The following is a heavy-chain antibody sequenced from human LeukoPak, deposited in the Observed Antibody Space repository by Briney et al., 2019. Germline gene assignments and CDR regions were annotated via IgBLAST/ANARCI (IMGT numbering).Heavy chain of an antibody. CDR1: GYGFTSYW. J-gene: IGHJ4*02. CDR2: IDPSDSYT. Sequence: GESLRISCKGSGYGFTSYWISWVRQMPGKGLEWMGRIDPSDSYTNYSPSFQGHVTISADKSISTAYLQWSSLKASDTAMYYCARGPYYYDSSGRPVDYWGQGTLVTVSS. CDR3: ARGPYYYDSSGRPVDY. V-gene: IGHV5-10-1*01. D-gene: IGHD3-22*01.